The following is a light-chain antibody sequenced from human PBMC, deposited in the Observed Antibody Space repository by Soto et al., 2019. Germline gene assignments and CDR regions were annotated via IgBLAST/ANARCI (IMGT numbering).Light chain of an antibody. J-gene: IGLJ2*01. CDR3: CSYTSSSTPVV. V-gene: IGLV2-14*03. Sequence: QSALTQPASVSGSPGQSITISCTGTSSDVGGYNYVSWYQQHPGKAPKLMIYVVSNRPSGVSNRFSGSKSGNTASLTISGLQAEDEADYYCCSYTSSSTPVVFGGGTKLTVL. CDR1: SSDVGGYNY. CDR2: VVS.